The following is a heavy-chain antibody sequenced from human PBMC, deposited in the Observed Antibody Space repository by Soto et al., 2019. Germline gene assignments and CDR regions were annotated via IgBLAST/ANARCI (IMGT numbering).Heavy chain of an antibody. V-gene: IGHV3-23*01. CDR1: GFTFSRYV. J-gene: IGHJ6*03. CDR3: ARPDGDYFYNHMDV. CDR2: ISGSGGAS. D-gene: IGHD3-10*01. Sequence: EVQLLESGGGLVQPGGSLRLSCVGSGFTFSRYVMSWVRQAPGKGLEWVSVISGSGGASYYADSVKGRFTISRDNSKNTLYLEMKSLGAGDTAVYYCARPDGDYFYNHMDVWSRGTTVTVSS.